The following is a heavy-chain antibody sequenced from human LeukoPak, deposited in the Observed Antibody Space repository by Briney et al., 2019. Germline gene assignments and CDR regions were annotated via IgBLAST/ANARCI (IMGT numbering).Heavy chain of an antibody. CDR3: ARNILLWFGELLPSWFDP. CDR1: GGSISSYY. D-gene: IGHD3-10*01. V-gene: IGHV4-59*08. Sequence: SETLSLTCTVSGGSISSYYWSWIRQPPGKGLEWIGYIYYSGSTNYNPSLKSRVTTSVDTSKNQFSLKLSSVTAADTAVYYCARNILLWFGELLPSWFDPWGQGTLVTVSS. J-gene: IGHJ5*02. CDR2: IYYSGST.